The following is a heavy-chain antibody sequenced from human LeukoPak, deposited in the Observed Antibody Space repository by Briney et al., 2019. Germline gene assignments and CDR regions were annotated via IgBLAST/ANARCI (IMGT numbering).Heavy chain of an antibody. D-gene: IGHD3-10*01. CDR1: GFXFSSYE. Sequence: GGSLRLSCGASGFXFSSYEISWIRQAPGKGLEWVSYITTSGSTIYYADSVKGRFTVSRDNAKNSLYLQMNSLRAEDTAVYYCARWIYGSGSKRYFDSWGQGTLVTVSS. CDR3: ARWIYGSGSKRYFDS. CDR2: ITTSGSTI. J-gene: IGHJ4*02. V-gene: IGHV3-48*03.